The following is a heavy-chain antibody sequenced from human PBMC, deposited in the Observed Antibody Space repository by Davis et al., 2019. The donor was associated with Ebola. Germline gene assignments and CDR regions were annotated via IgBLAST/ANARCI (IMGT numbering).Heavy chain of an antibody. Sequence: GESPMTSCAASEFTFSSYEMNWVRQAPGKGLEWVSYIDSSASTTYYADSVKGRFTISRHNAKNSLFLQMNSLTAEDTALYYCAREAQFCGGDCLDYWGQGTLVTVSS. V-gene: IGHV3-48*03. J-gene: IGHJ4*02. CDR1: EFTFSSYE. D-gene: IGHD2-21*01. CDR2: IDSSASTT. CDR3: AREAQFCGGDCLDY.